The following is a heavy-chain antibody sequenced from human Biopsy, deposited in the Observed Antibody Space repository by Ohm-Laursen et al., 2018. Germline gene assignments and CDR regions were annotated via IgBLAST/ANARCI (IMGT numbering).Heavy chain of an antibody. CDR1: GFTFSDSA. V-gene: IGHV3-73*01. CDR2: ITSRANSYAT. CDR3: ARDSLVGGLS. Sequence: SLRLSCSASGFTFSDSAIHWVRQASGKGLEWVGRITSRANSYATAYVGSVKGRFTISRDNAKNSLYLQMNSLRAEDTAVYYCARDSLVGGLSWGQGTLVTVSS. J-gene: IGHJ5*02. D-gene: IGHD2-8*02.